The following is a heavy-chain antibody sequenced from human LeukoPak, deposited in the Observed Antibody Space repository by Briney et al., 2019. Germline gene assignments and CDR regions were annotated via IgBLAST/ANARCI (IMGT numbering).Heavy chain of an antibody. D-gene: IGHD2-2*01. J-gene: IGHJ3*02. CDR2: ISSSSSTI. Sequence: GRSLRLSCAASGFTFDDYAMHWVRQAPGKGLEWVSYISSSSSTIYYPDSLKGRFTISRDNSKNTLYLQMNSLRAEDSAIYYCAKARHCTTSCFYDAFDIWGQGTMVTVSS. V-gene: IGHV3-48*01. CDR1: GFTFDDYA. CDR3: AKARHCTTSCFYDAFDI.